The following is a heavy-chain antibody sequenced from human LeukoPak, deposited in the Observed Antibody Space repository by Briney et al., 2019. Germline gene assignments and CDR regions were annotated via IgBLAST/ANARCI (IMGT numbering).Heavy chain of an antibody. CDR1: GGSISNYY. CDR3: ARVRGVPYYHYYMDV. J-gene: IGHJ6*03. CDR2: IYYSGTT. D-gene: IGHD3-10*01. V-gene: IGHV4-59*12. Sequence: SETLSLTCTVSGGSISNYYWSWIRQPPGKGLEWIGYIYYSGTTYYNPSLKSRVTISVDTSKNQFSLKLTSVTAADTAVYYCARVRGVPYYHYYMDVWGKGTTVTVSS.